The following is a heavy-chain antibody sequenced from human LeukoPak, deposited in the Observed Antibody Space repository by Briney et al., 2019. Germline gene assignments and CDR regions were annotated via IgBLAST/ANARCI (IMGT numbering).Heavy chain of an antibody. Sequence: SETLSLTCTVSSGSISSYYWSWIRQPPGKGLEWIGYIYTSGSTNYNPSLKSRVTISVDTSKNQFSLKLSSVTAADTAVYYCARLRYFDSSGYYPTRGQGTLVTVSS. CDR3: ARLRYFDSSGYYPT. V-gene: IGHV4-4*09. D-gene: IGHD3-22*01. CDR2: IYTSGST. CDR1: SGSISSYY. J-gene: IGHJ4*02.